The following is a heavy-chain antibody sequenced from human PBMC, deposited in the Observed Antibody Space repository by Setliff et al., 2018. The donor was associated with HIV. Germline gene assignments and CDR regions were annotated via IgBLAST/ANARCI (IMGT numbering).Heavy chain of an antibody. CDR2: INPSGGST. CDR1: GYTFTSYY. J-gene: IGHJ6*02. CDR3: AKVPRMTSNYYYYYGLDV. V-gene: IGHV1-46*01. D-gene: IGHD2-21*02. Sequence: ASVKVSCKASGYTFTSYYMHWVRQAPGQGLEWMGIINPSGGSTSYAQKFQGRVTMTRDTSTSTVYMELSSLRSEDTAVYYCAKVPRMTSNYYYYYGLDVWGQGTTVTVSS.